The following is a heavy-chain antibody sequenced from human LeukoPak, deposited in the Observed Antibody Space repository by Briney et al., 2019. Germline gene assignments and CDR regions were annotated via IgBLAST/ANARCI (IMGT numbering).Heavy chain of an antibody. Sequence: GGSLRLSCAASGFTVSSNYMSWVRQAPGKGLEWVSYISSGSRSIYYADSVKGRFTISRDNAKNSLYVQMNSLRAEDTAVYYCARERAGTVDYWGQGTLVTVSS. CDR3: ARERAGTVDY. D-gene: IGHD6-19*01. J-gene: IGHJ4*02. CDR1: GFTVSSNY. V-gene: IGHV3-48*04. CDR2: ISSGSRSI.